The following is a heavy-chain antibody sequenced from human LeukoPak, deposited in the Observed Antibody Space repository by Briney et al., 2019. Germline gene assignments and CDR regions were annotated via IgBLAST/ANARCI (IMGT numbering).Heavy chain of an antibody. CDR2: ISGSDTNT. D-gene: IGHD2/OR15-2a*01. V-gene: IGHV3-23*01. CDR3: ASQQSFHYYYMDV. CDR1: GFPFSNYA. J-gene: IGHJ6*03. Sequence: GGSLRLSCAASGFPFSNYAMSWVRQAPGKGLEWVSVISGSDTNTYYADSMKGRFTISRDNAKNTLYLQMNSLRAEDTAVYYCASQQSFHYYYMDVWGKGTTVTVSS.